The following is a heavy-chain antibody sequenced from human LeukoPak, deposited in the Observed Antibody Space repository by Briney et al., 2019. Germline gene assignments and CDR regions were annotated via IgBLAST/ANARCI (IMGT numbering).Heavy chain of an antibody. CDR2: IIPILGIA. CDR3: ARAPKIGSSWYDY. Sequence: SSVKVSCKASGGTFSSYAISWVRQAPGQGLEWMGRIIPILGIANYAQKFQGRVTITADKSTSTAYMELSSLRSEDTAVYYCARAPKIGSSWYDYWGQGTLVTVSS. D-gene: IGHD6-13*01. V-gene: IGHV1-69*04. CDR1: GGTFSSYA. J-gene: IGHJ4*02.